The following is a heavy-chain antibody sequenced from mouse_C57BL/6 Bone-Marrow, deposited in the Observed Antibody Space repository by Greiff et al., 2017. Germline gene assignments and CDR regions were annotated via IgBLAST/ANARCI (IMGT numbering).Heavy chain of an antibody. D-gene: IGHD1-1*01. CDR1: GFSLTSYG. V-gene: IGHV2-4*01. Sequence: VKLMESGPGLVQPSPSLSITCTVSGFSLTSYGVHWVRQPPGKGLEWLGVIWSGGSTDYNAAFISRLGISKDNSKSQVFFKMNSLQADDTAIYYCAKLDGSSYWGQGTTLTVSS. CDR2: IWSGGST. J-gene: IGHJ2*01. CDR3: AKLDGSSY.